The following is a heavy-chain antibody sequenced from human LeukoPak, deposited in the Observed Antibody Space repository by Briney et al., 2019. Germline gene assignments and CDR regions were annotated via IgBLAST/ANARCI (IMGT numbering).Heavy chain of an antibody. J-gene: IGHJ4*02. D-gene: IGHD7-27*01. Sequence: SETLSLTCTVSGGPINYYYWMWIRQPPGKGLEWIGYIYYSGGTHYNPSLKSRVTMLVDTSKNQFSLKLTAVTAADTAVYYCARETPGAGHFDYWGQGSLVTVSS. CDR1: GGPINYYY. CDR2: IYYSGGT. CDR3: ARETPGAGHFDY. V-gene: IGHV4-59*01.